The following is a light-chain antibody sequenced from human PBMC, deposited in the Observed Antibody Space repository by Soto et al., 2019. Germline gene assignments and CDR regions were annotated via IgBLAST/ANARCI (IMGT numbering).Light chain of an antibody. CDR2: EVS. CDR1: SSDVGGYDY. J-gene: IGLJ2*01. V-gene: IGLV2-14*01. Sequence: QSALTQPVSVSGSPGQSITISCTGTSSDVGGYDYVSWYQQHPGKAPKLIIYEVSNRPSGVSSRFSASKSGNTASLTISGLQAEDEADYYCSSYTFSNTLIFGGGTKVTVL. CDR3: SSYTFSNTLI.